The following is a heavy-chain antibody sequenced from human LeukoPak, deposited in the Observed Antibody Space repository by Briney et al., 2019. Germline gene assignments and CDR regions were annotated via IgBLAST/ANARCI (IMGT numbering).Heavy chain of an antibody. J-gene: IGHJ6*03. CDR1: GYTFTSYG. CDR2: ISAYNGNT. V-gene: IGHV1-18*01. D-gene: IGHD2-2*01. Sequence: GASVKVSCKASGYTFTSYGISWVRQAPGQGLEWMGWISAYNGNTNYAQKLQGRVTMTTDTSTSIAYMELRSLRSDDTAVYYCARGLVVVPALTVDYYYMDVWGKGTTVTVSS. CDR3: ARGLVVVPALTVDYYYMDV.